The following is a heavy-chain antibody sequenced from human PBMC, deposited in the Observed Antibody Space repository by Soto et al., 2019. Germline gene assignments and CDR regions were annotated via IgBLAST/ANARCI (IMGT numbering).Heavy chain of an antibody. CDR1: GYAFSSYL. CDR3: ARGYWNATSCDPWFDP. CDR2: IYPGDSDT. J-gene: IGHJ5*02. Sequence: GESLNIYFQGSGYAFSSYLIAWVRQMPGKGLEWMGIIYPGDSDTRYSPSFQGQVTISVDKSITTAYLQWSSLKASDAGMYYCARGYWNATSCDPWFDPWGQGTLVTVSS. D-gene: IGHD2-15*01. V-gene: IGHV5-51*01.